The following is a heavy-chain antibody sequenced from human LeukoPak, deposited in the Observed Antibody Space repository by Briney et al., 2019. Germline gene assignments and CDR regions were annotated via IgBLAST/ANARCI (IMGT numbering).Heavy chain of an antibody. J-gene: IGHJ4*02. CDR1: GGSISSSSYY. D-gene: IGHD3-22*01. CDR2: IYYSGST. V-gene: IGHV4-39*07. Sequence: SETLSLTCTVSGGSISSSSYYWGWIRQPPGKGLEWIGSIYYSGSTYYNPSLKSRVTISVDTSKNQFSLKLSSVTAADTAVYYCARGQGTSYYDSSGYPWRYWGQGTLVTVSS. CDR3: ARGQGTSYYDSSGYPWRY.